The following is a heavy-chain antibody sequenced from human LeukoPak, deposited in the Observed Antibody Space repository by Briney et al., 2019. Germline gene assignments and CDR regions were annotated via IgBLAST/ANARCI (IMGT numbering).Heavy chain of an antibody. CDR3: ATGEYCSSTSCPFYYYGMDV. J-gene: IGHJ6*02. D-gene: IGHD2-2*01. CDR1: GYTFTNYY. V-gene: IGHV1-46*01. Sequence: ASVKVSCKASGYTFTNYYVHWVRQAPGQGLEWMGIINPSGGYTTYAQKFRGRVTMTEDTSTDTAYMELSSLRSEDTAVYYCATGEYCSSTSCPFYYYGMDVWGQGTTVTVSS. CDR2: INPSGGYT.